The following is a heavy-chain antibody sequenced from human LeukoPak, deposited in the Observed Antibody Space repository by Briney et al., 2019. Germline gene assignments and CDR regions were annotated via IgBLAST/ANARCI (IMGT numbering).Heavy chain of an antibody. CDR2: ISYDESNK. D-gene: IGHD3-10*01. J-gene: IGHJ4*02. V-gene: IGHV3-30-3*01. CDR1: GFTFSDFD. Sequence: GGSLRLSCAASGFTFSDFDMHWVRQAPGKGLEWVAVISYDESNKYYADSVKGRFTISRDNSKNSLYVQMNSLRPEDTAVYYCARGTNYYGSAWGQGTLVTVSS. CDR3: ARGTNYYGSA.